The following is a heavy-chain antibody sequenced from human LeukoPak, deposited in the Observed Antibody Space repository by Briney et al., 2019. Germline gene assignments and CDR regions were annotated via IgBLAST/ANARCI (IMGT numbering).Heavy chain of an antibody. J-gene: IGHJ4*02. CDR3: AKDVSEDYRVWGSYRSDS. V-gene: IGHV3-23*01. CDR1: GLTSHDYA. D-gene: IGHD3-16*02. Sequence: GGSLRISCAISGLTSHDYAMTWVRQAPGKGLEWVSTIVGDSSKTYYAASVRGRFTIYRDHSRNTLYLQMNSLRAEDTAMYYCAKDVSEDYRVWGSYRSDSWGQGTLVTVSS. CDR2: IVGDSSKT.